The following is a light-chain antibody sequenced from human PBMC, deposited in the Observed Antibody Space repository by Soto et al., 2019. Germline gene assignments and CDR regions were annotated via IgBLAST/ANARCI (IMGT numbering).Light chain of an antibody. CDR3: QTWDTGARVV. CDR2: LSSDGSH. J-gene: IGLJ2*01. V-gene: IGLV4-69*01. CDR1: SGHSSYA. Sequence: QLVLTQSPSASASLGASVKLTCTLSSGHSSYAIAWHQQQPEKGPRYLMKLSSDGSHSKGDGIPDRFSGSSSGAECYLTISSLQSEDEADYYCQTWDTGARVVFGGGTKVTVL.